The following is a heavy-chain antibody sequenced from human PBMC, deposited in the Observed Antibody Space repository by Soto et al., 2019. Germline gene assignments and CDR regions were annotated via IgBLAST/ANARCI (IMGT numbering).Heavy chain of an antibody. D-gene: IGHD1-26*01. Sequence: SETLSLTCAFSGCSVSNSYWGWIRQPPGKGLEWVAYVYYSGSTNYNPSLGSRVTISVDKSKNQFSLKMTSVTGADTAVYYCARGRSHEWELLVQYFDYWGQGTLVTVSS. V-gene: IGHV4-59*02. CDR1: GCSVSNSY. CDR2: VYYSGST. J-gene: IGHJ4*02. CDR3: ARGRSHEWELLVQYFDY.